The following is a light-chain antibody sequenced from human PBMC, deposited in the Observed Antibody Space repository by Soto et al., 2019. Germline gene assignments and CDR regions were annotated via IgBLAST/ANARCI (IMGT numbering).Light chain of an antibody. CDR3: SSYTSTSTLL. J-gene: IGLJ2*01. CDR2: DVT. Sequence: QSALTQPASVSGSPGQSIAISCTGTGSDIGGYNFVSWYQQHPGKAPKLLIYDVTNRHSGLSDRFSGSKSGNTATLTISGLQPEDEADYYCSSYTSTSTLLFGGGTKLTVL. V-gene: IGLV2-14*03. CDR1: GSDIGGYNF.